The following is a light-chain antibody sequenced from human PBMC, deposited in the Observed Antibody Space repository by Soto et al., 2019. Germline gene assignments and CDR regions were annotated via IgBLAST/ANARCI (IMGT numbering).Light chain of an antibody. J-gene: IGKJ2*01. Sequence: DIVMTQSPDSLAVSLGERATINCKSSQSVLYNSNNKNYLVWYQQKPGQSPKVLIYWASTRESGVPDRFSGSGSGTDFTLTISSLQAEDVAVYYCQQYYNIPYTFGQGTKLEIK. CDR2: WAS. V-gene: IGKV4-1*01. CDR3: QQYYNIPYT. CDR1: QSVLYNSNNKNY.